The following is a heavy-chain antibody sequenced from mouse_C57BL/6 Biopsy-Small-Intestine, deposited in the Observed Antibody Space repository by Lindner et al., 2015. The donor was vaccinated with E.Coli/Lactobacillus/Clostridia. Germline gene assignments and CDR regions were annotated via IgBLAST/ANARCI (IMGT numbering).Heavy chain of an antibody. CDR2: IYPGDGDT. CDR3: ARGTTVLGDYFDY. Sequence: VQLQESGPELVKPGASVKISCKASGYAFSSSWMNWVKQRPGKGLEWIGRIYPGDGDTNYNRKFKGKATLTADKSSSTAYIQLSSLTSEDSAVYFCARGTTVLGDYFDYWGQGTTLTVSS. D-gene: IGHD1-1*01. CDR1: GYAFSSSW. V-gene: IGHV1-82*01. J-gene: IGHJ2*01.